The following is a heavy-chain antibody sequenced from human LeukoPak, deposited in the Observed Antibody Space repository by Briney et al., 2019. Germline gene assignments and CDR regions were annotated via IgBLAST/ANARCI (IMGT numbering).Heavy chain of an antibody. CDR1: GFTLTRHA. CDR3: AKEWLQHTKRTDH. Sequence: GGSLRLSCAASGFTLTRHAMSWVRQAPGKGLEWVSVIGDRGDITYYADSVKGRFTISRDTSTNTVFLQMSSLGLDDTAVYYCAKEWLQHTKRTDHWGQGTLVTVSS. D-gene: IGHD5-24*01. V-gene: IGHV3-23*01. CDR2: IGDRGDIT. J-gene: IGHJ4*02.